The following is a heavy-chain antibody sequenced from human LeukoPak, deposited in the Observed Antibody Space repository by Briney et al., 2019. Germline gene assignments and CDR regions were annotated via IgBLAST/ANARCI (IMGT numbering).Heavy chain of an antibody. CDR1: GFTFSTYA. D-gene: IGHD2-15*01. CDR3: AKSGLNRFDY. J-gene: IGHJ4*02. Sequence: QSGSSLRLSCAASGFTFSTYAIHWVRQAPGKGLEWVAVISYDGSNKYYADSVKGRFTISRDDSENTLYLQMNSLRAEDTAVYYCAKSGLNRFDYWGQGTLVTVSS. CDR2: ISYDGSNK. V-gene: IGHV3-30*04.